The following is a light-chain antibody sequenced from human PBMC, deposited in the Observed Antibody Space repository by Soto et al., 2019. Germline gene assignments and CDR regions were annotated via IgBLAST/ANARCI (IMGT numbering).Light chain of an antibody. CDR2: GAS. V-gene: IGKV3-20*01. J-gene: IGKJ5*01. Sequence: EIVLTQSPGTLSLSPGERATLSCRASQSVSSSYLAWYQQKPGQAARLLIYGASSRATGIPDRFSGSGSGTDFTLTISRLEPEDFAVYYCQQYGSSPFGQGTRLEI. CDR3: QQYGSSP. CDR1: QSVSSSY.